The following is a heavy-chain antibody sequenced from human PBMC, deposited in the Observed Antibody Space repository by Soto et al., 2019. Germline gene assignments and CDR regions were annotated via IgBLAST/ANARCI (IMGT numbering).Heavy chain of an antibody. J-gene: IGHJ3*02. Sequence: QVQLQESGPGLVKPSETLSLTCTVSGGSISSYYWSWIRQPPGKGLEWIGYIYYSGSTNYNPSLKSRVTISVDTSKNQFSLKLSSVTAADTAVYYCARAPVVVVAVSAFDIWGQGTMVTVSS. CDR2: IYYSGST. D-gene: IGHD2-15*01. CDR3: ARAPVVVVAVSAFDI. V-gene: IGHV4-59*01. CDR1: GGSISSYY.